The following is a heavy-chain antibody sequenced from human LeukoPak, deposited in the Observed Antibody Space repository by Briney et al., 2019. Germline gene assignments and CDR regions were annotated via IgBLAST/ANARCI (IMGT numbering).Heavy chain of an antibody. D-gene: IGHD3-10*01. CDR1: GGPFSGYY. V-gene: IGHV4-4*07. CDR3: ARDSGTTGEVKFDP. J-gene: IGHJ5*02. CDR2: IYTSGTI. Sequence: PSEPLSLPCAVYGGPFSGYYWSWIRQPAGTALEWIRRIYTSGTITYNPSLKSRVTMSVDTSKNQFSLKLSSVTAADTAVYYCARDSGTTGEVKFDPWGQGTLVTVSS.